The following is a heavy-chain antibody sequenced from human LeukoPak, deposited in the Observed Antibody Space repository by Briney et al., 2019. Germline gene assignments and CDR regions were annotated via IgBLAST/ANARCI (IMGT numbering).Heavy chain of an antibody. CDR2: INPKTGNT. J-gene: IGHJ4*02. Sequence: ASVKVSCKTSGYTFTDCYIHWVRQAPGQGLEWMGWINPKTGNTNSARKFQGRITMTRDTSISTAYMELSRLTSDDTAVYYCARDAWLVGATNLYYFDYWGQGTLVTVSS. CDR1: GYTFTDCY. D-gene: IGHD1-26*01. V-gene: IGHV1-2*02. CDR3: ARDAWLVGATNLYYFDY.